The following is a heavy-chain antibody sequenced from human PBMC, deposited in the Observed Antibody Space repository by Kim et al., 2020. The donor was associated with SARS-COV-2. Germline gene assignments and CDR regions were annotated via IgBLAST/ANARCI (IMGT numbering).Heavy chain of an antibody. CDR2: IIGSG. Sequence: GGSLRLSCAASGFTFSRFAMSWVRQAPGKGLEWVSTIIGSGFYADSVKGRFTISRDNSKNMVYLEMNNLRAEDTAVYYCARGRDGYTVDQFFKHWGQGT. CDR3: ARGRDGYTVDQFFKH. V-gene: IGHV3-23*01. J-gene: IGHJ1*01. D-gene: IGHD5-12*01. CDR1: GFTFSRFA.